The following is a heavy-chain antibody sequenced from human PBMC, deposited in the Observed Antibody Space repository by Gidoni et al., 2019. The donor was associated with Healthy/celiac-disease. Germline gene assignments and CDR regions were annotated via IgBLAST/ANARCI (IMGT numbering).Heavy chain of an antibody. CDR1: GYSFTSYW. Sequence: EVQLVKSGAEVKKTGESLRISCKGYGYSFTSYWISLVRQMPGKGLEWMGRSDPRDSYTIYSPSFHVHVTISSDKSISTAYLQWSSLKASDPAMFYCARLRYYYYYGMDVWGQGTTVTVSS. CDR3: ARLRYYYYYGMDV. V-gene: IGHV5-10-1*03. CDR2: SDPRDSYT. J-gene: IGHJ6*02.